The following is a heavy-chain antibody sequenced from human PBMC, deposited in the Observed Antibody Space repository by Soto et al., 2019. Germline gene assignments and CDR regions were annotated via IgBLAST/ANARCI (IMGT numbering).Heavy chain of an antibody. CDR2: IYYSGST. V-gene: IGHV4-59*11. J-gene: IGHJ6*02. CDR1: GGSISGHY. CDR3: ARGGCSGGSCYNYYDYGMDV. Sequence: LLPLPVPCSVGGGSISGHYWSWIRQPPGKGLEWIGYIYYSGSTNYNPPLKGRVTISVDTCKNQFSLTLSSVTAADTAVYYCARGGCSGGSCYNYYDYGMDVWGQGTTVTVSS. D-gene: IGHD2-15*01.